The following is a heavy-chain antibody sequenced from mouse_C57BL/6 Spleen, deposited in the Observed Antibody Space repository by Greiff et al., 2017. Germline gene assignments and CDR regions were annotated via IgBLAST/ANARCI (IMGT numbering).Heavy chain of an antibody. CDR3: ARGDYYGSSSYWYFDV. Sequence: EVQLVESGGGLVKPGGSLKLSCAASGFTFSDYGMHWVRQAPEKGLEWVAYISSGSSTIYYADTVKGRFTISRDNAKNTLFLQMTSLRSEDTAMYYCARGDYYGSSSYWYFDVWGTGTTVTVSS. J-gene: IGHJ1*03. V-gene: IGHV5-17*01. D-gene: IGHD1-1*01. CDR1: GFTFSDYG. CDR2: ISSGSSTI.